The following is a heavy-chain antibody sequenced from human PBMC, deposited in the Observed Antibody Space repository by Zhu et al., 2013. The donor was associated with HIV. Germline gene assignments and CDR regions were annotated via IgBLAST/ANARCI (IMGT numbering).Heavy chain of an antibody. Sequence: QVQLVQSGAEVKKPGSSVKVSCKASGGTFSRYAISWVRQAPGQGLEWLGWISAYNGYTNYAQRIQGRVTMTTDTSTSTAYMELRSLRSDDTAVYYCAREVDDYIWGRLSSFDIWGRGTMVTVSS. CDR3: AREVDDYIWGRLSSFDI. CDR2: ISAYNGYT. D-gene: IGHD3-16*01. CDR1: GGTFSRYA. V-gene: IGHV1-18*01. J-gene: IGHJ3*02.